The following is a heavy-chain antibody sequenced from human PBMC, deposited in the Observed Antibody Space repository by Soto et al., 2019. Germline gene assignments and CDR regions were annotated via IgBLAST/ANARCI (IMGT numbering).Heavy chain of an antibody. CDR1: GFTFSSYA. D-gene: IGHD4-17*01. Sequence: GGSLRLSCAASGFTFSSYAMHWVRQAPGKGLEWVSYISSSSSYTNYADSVKGRFTISRDNAKNTVYLQMNGLRAEDTAVYYCATVFDLWGQGTLVTVSS. J-gene: IGHJ5*02. V-gene: IGHV3-21*05. CDR2: ISSSSSYT. CDR3: ATVFDL.